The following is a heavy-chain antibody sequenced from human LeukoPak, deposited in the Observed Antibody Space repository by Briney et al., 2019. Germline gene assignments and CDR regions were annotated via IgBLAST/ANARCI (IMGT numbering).Heavy chain of an antibody. CDR2: MNPNSGNT. CDR1: GYTFTSYD. J-gene: IGHJ4*02. V-gene: IGHV1-8*01. CDR3: ARAFYYDSSGYCYHFDY. D-gene: IGHD3-22*01. Sequence: ASVKVSCQASGYTFTSYDINWVRQATAQGLEWMGWMNPNSGNTGYAQKFQGRVTMTRNTSIRTAYMELSSLRSEDTAVYCCARAFYYDSSGYCYHFDYWRQGSLVSVSS.